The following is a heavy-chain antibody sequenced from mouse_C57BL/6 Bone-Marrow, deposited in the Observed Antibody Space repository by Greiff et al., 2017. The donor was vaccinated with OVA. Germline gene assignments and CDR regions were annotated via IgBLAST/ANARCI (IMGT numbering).Heavy chain of an antibody. CDR1: GYTFTSYG. CDR2: IYPRSGNT. Sequence: QVQLQQSGAELARPGASVKLSCKASGYTFTSYGISWVKQRTGQGLGWIGEIYPRSGNTYYNEKFKGKATLTADKSSSTAYMELRSLTSEDSAVYFCARWLLNAWFAYWGQGTLVTVSA. V-gene: IGHV1-81*01. J-gene: IGHJ3*01. D-gene: IGHD2-3*01. CDR3: ARWLLNAWFAY.